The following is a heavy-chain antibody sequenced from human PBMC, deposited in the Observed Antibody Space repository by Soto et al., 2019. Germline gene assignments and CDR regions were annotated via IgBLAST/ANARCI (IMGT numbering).Heavy chain of an antibody. V-gene: IGHV3-66*01. D-gene: IGHD2-21*02. CDR2: IHSGGNT. CDR1: GFTVSSTY. J-gene: IGHJ4*02. CDR3: ARALVTTPPRTFDY. Sequence: EVQLVESGGGLVQPGGSLRLSCAVSGFTVSSTYMNWVRQATGKGLEWVSVIHSGGNTFYADSVKGRFTISRDTSKNTVYLQRSSLRGEDTAVYFCARALVTTPPRTFDYWGQGTLVTVSS.